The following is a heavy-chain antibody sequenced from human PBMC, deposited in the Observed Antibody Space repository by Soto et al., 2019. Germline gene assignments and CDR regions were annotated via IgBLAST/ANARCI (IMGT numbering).Heavy chain of an antibody. J-gene: IGHJ4*02. D-gene: IGHD3-3*01. V-gene: IGHV3-23*01. CDR2: ISGSGGST. CDR3: AKGITIFGVVPFDY. CDR1: GFTFSSYA. Sequence: HPGGSLRLSCAASGFTFSSYAMSWVRQAPGKGLEWVSAISGSGGSTYYADSVKGRFTISRDNSKNTLYLQMNSLRAEDTAVYYCAKGITIFGVVPFDYWGQGTLVTVSS.